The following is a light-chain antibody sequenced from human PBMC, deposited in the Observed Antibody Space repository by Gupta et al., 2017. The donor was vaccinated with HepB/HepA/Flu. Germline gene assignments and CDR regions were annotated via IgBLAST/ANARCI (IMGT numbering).Light chain of an antibody. J-gene: IGKJ2*01. Sequence: EIVMTQSPANLSVSPGESATRSCRASQSVSSNLAWYQQKPGQARRLLIYGASTRATGIPARFGGRGSRTEFTITISSLQAEDFAVYYCQQNNNWSTFGQGTKLEIK. CDR3: QQNNNWST. V-gene: IGKV3-15*01. CDR2: GAS. CDR1: QSVSSN.